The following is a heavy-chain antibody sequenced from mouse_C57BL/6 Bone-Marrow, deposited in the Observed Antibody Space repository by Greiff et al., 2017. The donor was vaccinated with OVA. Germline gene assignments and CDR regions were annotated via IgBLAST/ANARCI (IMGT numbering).Heavy chain of an antibody. Sequence: LVESGAELARPGASVKMSCKASGYTFTSYTMHWVKQRPGQGLEWIGYINPSSGYTKYNQKFKDKATLTADKSSSTAYMQLSSLTSEDSAVYYCAREEAIYYYGSSYAWFAYWGQGTLVTVSA. D-gene: IGHD1-1*01. V-gene: IGHV1-4*01. CDR2: INPSSGYT. J-gene: IGHJ3*01. CDR1: GYTFTSYT. CDR3: AREEAIYYYGSSYAWFAY.